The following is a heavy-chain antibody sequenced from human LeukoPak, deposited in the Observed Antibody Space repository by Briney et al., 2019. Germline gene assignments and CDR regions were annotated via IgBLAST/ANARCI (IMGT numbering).Heavy chain of an antibody. V-gene: IGHV1-69*05. CDR1: GGTSSSYA. J-gene: IGHJ4*02. D-gene: IGHD6-6*01. CDR2: IIPIFGTA. Sequence: GASVKVSCKASGGTSSSYAISWVRQAPGQGLEWMGGIIPIFGTANYAQKFQGRVTITTDESTSTAYMELSSLRSEDTAVYYCASQLTRPDDSRPGNELDYWGQGTLVTVSS. CDR3: ASQLTRPDDSRPGNELDY.